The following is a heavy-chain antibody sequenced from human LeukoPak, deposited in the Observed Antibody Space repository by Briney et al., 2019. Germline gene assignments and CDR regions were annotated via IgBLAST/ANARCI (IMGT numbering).Heavy chain of an antibody. CDR1: GGSISSSSYY. Sequence: SETLSLTCTVSGGSISSSSYYWGWIRQPPGKGLEWIGSIYYSGSTYYNPSLKSRVTISIATSKNQLSLRLSSVTAADTAVYYCARVPVGGLVVDYWGQGTLVTVSS. CDR2: IYYSGST. J-gene: IGHJ4*02. V-gene: IGHV4-39*07. D-gene: IGHD4-23*01. CDR3: ARVPVGGLVVDY.